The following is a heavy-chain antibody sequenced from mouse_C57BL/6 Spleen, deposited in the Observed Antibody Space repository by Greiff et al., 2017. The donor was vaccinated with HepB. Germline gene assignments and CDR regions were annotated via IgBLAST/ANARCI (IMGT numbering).Heavy chain of an antibody. J-gene: IGHJ2*01. CDR1: GFTFSDYG. CDR3: ARDGYYGSCFDY. Sequence: EVQLVESGGGLVKPGGSLKLSCAASGFTFSDYGMHWVRQAPEKGLEWVAYISSGSSTIYYADTVKGRFTISRDNSKNTLFLQMTSLRSEDTAMYYCARDGYYGSCFDYWGQGTTLTVSS. CDR2: ISSGSSTI. D-gene: IGHD1-1*01. V-gene: IGHV5-17*01.